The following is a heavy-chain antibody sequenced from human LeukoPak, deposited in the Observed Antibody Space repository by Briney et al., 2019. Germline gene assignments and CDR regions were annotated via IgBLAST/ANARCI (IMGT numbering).Heavy chain of an antibody. D-gene: IGHD3-22*01. CDR2: IYYSGST. V-gene: IGHV4-31*01. CDR3: ARAPEFSSGWLLDY. J-gene: IGHJ4*02. Sequence: SETLSLTCTVSGGSISSGGYYWSWVRQHRGKGLEWIGYIYYSGSTYYNPSLKSPVTISVGTSKNQFSLKLSSVTAANTAVYSCARAPEFSSGWLLDYWGQGTLVTVSS. CDR1: GGSISSGGYY.